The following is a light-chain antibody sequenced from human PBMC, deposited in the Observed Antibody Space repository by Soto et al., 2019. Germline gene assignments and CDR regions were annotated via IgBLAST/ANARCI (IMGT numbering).Light chain of an antibody. V-gene: IGLV1-47*01. J-gene: IGLJ3*02. CDR1: SSNIGSNY. CDR2: RNN. CDR3: AAWDDSLSGRV. Sequence: QSVLTQPPSASGTPGQRVTISCSGSSSNIGSNYVYWYPQLPGTAPKLLIYRNNQRPSGVPDRFSGSKSGTSASLAISGLRSEDEADYYCAAWDDSLSGRVFGGGTQLTVL.